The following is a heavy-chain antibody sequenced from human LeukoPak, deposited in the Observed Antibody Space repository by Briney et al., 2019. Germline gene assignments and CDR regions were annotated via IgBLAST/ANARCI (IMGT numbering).Heavy chain of an antibody. CDR2: IRYDGSNK. CDR1: GFTFSSYG. CDR3: ARDGRGYSGYDAFDI. D-gene: IGHD5-12*01. J-gene: IGHJ3*02. Sequence: GGSLRLSCAASGFTFSSYGMHWVRQAPGKGLEWVAFIRYDGSNKYYADSVKGRFTISRDNSKNTLYLQMNSLRAEDTAVYYCARDGRGYSGYDAFDIWGQGTMVTVSS. V-gene: IGHV3-30*02.